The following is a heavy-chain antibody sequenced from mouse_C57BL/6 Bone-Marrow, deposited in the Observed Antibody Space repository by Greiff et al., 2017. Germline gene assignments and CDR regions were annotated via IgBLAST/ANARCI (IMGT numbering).Heavy chain of an antibody. CDR3: ARGKITTMDY. CDR1: GYTFTSYW. CDR2: IHHNSGST. D-gene: IGHD1-1*01. Sequence: QVQLKQPGAELVKPGASVKLSCKASGYTFTSYWMHWVKQRPGQGLEWIGMIHHNSGSTNYNEKFKSKATLTVDKSSSTAYMQLSSLTSEDSAVYYCARGKITTMDYWGQGTSVTVSS. V-gene: IGHV1-64*01. J-gene: IGHJ4*01.